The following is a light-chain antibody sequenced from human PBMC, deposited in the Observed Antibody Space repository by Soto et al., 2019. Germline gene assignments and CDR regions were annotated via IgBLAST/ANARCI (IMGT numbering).Light chain of an antibody. CDR2: GAS. CDR3: LQTYNLPRT. V-gene: IGKV1-39*01. J-gene: IGKJ1*01. CDR1: LTIGDS. Sequence: DLQMTQSPSSLSASVGDRVTITCRASLTIGDSLSWFQQKAGKPPTLLIYGASALQSGVPARFSGSGSGTDFTLTISNMQREDFATDYCLQTYNLPRTFGQGNKVEFK.